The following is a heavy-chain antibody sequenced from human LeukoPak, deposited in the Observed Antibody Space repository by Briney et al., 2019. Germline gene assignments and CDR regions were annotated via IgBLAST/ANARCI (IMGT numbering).Heavy chain of an antibody. D-gene: IGHD1-26*01. CDR2: IHHSGST. CDR1: GGSISSGGYY. V-gene: IGHV4-31*09. J-gene: IGHJ4*02. Sequence: PSQTLSLTCTVSGGSISSGGYYWSWIRQHPGKGLEWIGYIHHSGSTYYNPSLKSRVTISVDKSKNQFSLKLSSVTAADTAVYYCASLRDSGSYWFDYWGQGTLVTVSS. CDR3: ASLRDSGSYWFDY.